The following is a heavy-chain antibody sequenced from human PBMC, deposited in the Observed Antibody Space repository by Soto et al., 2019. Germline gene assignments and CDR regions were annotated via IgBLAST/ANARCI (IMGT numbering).Heavy chain of an antibody. Sequence: VQLVQSGAEVKKPGASVKVSCKASGYTFTSYGISWVRQAPGQGLEWMGWISAYNGNTNYAQKLQGRVTMTTDTSTSTAYMELRSLRSDDTAVYYCARDMSYDILTGYYNVHYFDYWGQGTLVTVSS. CDR1: GYTFTSYG. CDR2: ISAYNGNT. CDR3: ARDMSYDILTGYYNVHYFDY. D-gene: IGHD3-9*01. V-gene: IGHV1-18*01. J-gene: IGHJ4*02.